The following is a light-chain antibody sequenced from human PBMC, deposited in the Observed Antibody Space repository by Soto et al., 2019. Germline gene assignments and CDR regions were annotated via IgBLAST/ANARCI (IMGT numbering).Light chain of an antibody. Sequence: EIVMTQSPATLSVSPGERATLSCRASQSVSSNLAWYQQKPGQAPRLLIYGASTRATGIPARFSGSGSGTEFTLTLISLQSEDFAVYYCQQYNNWPPWTFCQGTKVEIK. V-gene: IGKV3-15*01. CDR1: QSVSSN. CDR2: GAS. J-gene: IGKJ1*01. CDR3: QQYNNWPPWT.